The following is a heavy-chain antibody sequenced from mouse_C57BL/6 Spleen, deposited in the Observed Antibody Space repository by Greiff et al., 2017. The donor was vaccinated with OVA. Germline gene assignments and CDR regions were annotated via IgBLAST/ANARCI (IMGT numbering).Heavy chain of an antibody. D-gene: IGHD2-1*01. J-gene: IGHJ3*01. Sequence: EVQLQESGPGLAKPSPSLSLTCSITGYSITSGYYWNWIRQFPGNKLEWMAYISYDGSTNYNPSFKNQISITRVTSTNQFFLKLNSVTTGDTAADYGASGRGCDGNYDFAYWGQGTLVTVSA. CDR2: ISYDGST. CDR1: GYSITSGYY. CDR3: ASGRGCDGNYDFAY. V-gene: IGHV3-6*01.